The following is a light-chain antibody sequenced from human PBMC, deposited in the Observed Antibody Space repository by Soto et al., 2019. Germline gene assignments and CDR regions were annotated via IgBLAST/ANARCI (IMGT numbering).Light chain of an antibody. CDR3: QQYNNWYT. V-gene: IGKV3-15*01. CDR2: GAS. J-gene: IGKJ2*01. CDR1: QSVASL. Sequence: EVVLTQSPATLSVSPGEMVTLSCRASQSVASLLAWYQQKPGQAPNLLIYGASTRATGIPARFSGSGSGTEFTLTISSLQSEDFAVYYCQQYNNWYTFGQGTKLEIK.